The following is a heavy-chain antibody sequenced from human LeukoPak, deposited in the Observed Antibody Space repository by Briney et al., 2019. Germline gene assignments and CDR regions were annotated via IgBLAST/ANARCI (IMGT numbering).Heavy chain of an antibody. V-gene: IGHV1-69*05. Sequence: ASVKVSCKASGGTFSSYAISWVRQAPGQGLEWMGRIIPIFGTANYAQKFQGRVTITTDESTSTAYMELSSLRSEDTAVYYCARDLHYYDSSGYDHRRWFDPWGQGTLVTVSS. CDR1: GGTFSSYA. CDR3: ARDLHYYDSSGYDHRRWFDP. CDR2: IIPIFGTA. D-gene: IGHD3-22*01. J-gene: IGHJ5*02.